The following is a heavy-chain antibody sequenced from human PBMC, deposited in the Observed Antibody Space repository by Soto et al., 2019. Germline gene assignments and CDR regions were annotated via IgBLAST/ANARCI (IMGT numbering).Heavy chain of an antibody. CDR1: GYSFTSYW. J-gene: IGHJ6*02. Sequence: PGESLKISCKGSGYSFTSYWISWVRQMPGKGLEWMGRIDPSDSYTNYSPSFQGHVTISADKSISTAYLQWSSLKASDTAMYYCVRGGPSQGVGYYYGMDVWGQGTTVTVSS. CDR2: IDPSDSYT. V-gene: IGHV5-10-1*01. CDR3: VRGGPSQGVGYYYGMDV. D-gene: IGHD2-15*01.